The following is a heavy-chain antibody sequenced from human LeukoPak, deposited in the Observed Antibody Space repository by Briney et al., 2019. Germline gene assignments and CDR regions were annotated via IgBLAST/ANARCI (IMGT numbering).Heavy chain of an antibody. CDR1: GFTFSSYC. CDR3: AGGDYYGSGSARRHWFDP. CDR2: IDQHGNEE. D-gene: IGHD3-10*01. J-gene: IGHJ5*02. V-gene: IGHV3-7*04. Sequence: GGSLRLSCSASGFTFSSYCMNWVRQAPGKGLEWVANIDQHGNEEYYMDSVKGRFTISRDNAKNSLYLEMNSLRAEDTAVYYCAGGDYYGSGSARRHWFDPWGQGTLVTVSS.